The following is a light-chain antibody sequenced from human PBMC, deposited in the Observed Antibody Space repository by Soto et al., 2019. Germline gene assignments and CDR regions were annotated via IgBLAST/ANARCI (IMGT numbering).Light chain of an antibody. Sequence: DIQMTQSPSSLSASVGDRVTITCRASQSISSYLNWYQQKPGKAPKLLIYGASSLQSGVPSRFSGSGSGTDFTLTISSLQPEDFATYSCQQSYSTPRTFGQGTKVEPK. CDR2: GAS. CDR3: QQSYSTPRT. J-gene: IGKJ1*01. V-gene: IGKV1-39*01. CDR1: QSISSY.